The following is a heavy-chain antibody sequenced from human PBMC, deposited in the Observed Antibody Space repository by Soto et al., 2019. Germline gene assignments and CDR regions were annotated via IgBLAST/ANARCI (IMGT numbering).Heavy chain of an antibody. CDR3: ARELSTIIRAYN. CDR2: ISPYDHSF. J-gene: IGHJ4*02. D-gene: IGHD3-10*01. V-gene: IGHV3-21*02. CDR1: GFTFTSHN. Sequence: EVQLVESGRGLVKPGGSLRLSCAASGFTFTSHNIYWFRQAPGKGLEWVSSISPYDHSFYYADSVKGRFTVSKDNAKSSVFLQMDSLRAEDTAIYYCARELSTIIRAYNWGQGTLVTVSS.